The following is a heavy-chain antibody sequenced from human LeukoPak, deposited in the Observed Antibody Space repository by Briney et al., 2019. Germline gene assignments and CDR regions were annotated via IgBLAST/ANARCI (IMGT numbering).Heavy chain of an antibody. CDR1: GGSISSSSYY. V-gene: IGHV4-39*01. CDR2: IYYSGST. CDR3: ARQLGYCSSTSCYADKVDY. J-gene: IGHJ4*02. D-gene: IGHD2-2*01. Sequence: SETLSLTCTVFGGSISSSSYYWGWIRQPPGQGLEWIGSIYYSGSTYYNPSLKSRVTISVDTSKNQFSLKLSSVTAADTAVYYCARQLGYCSSTSCYADKVDYWGQGTLVTVSS.